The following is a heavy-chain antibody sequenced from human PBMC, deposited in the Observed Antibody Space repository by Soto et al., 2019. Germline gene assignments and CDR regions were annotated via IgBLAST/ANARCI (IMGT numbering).Heavy chain of an antibody. CDR3: ARRGVAARPDYYYGMDV. D-gene: IGHD6-6*01. J-gene: IGHJ6*02. V-gene: IGHV1-69*12. CDR2: IIPIFGTA. CDR1: GGTFSSYA. Sequence: QVQLVQSGAEVKKPGSSVKVSCKASGGTFSSYAISWVRQAPGQGLEWMGGIIPIFGTANYAQKFQGRVTIPADEATSTAYMELSSLRSEDTAVYYCARRGVAARPDYYYGMDVWGQGTTVTVSS.